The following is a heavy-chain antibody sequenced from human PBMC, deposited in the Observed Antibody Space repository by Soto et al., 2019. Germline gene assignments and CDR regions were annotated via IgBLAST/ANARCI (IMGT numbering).Heavy chain of an antibody. CDR2: IYYSGST. Sequence: LSLTCTVSGGSISSGGYYWSWIRQHPGKGLEWIGYIYYSGSTYYNPSLKSRVTISVDTSKNQFSLKLSSVTAADTAVYDCARGAYSGYDRRDYWGHGTLVTVSS. CDR3: ARGAYSGYDRRDY. D-gene: IGHD5-12*01. CDR1: GGSISSGGYY. J-gene: IGHJ4*01. V-gene: IGHV4-31*03.